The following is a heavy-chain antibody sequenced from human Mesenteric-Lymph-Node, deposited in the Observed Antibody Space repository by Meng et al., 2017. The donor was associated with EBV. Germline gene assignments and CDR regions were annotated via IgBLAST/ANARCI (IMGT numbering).Heavy chain of an antibody. D-gene: IGHD2/OR15-2a*01. CDR2: INHSGST. CDR3: ARGFLSFVRVFDY. J-gene: IGHJ4*02. Sequence: QVQLQQGGAGLLKPSETLSRTCAVYGGSFSGYYWSWIRQPPGKGLEWIGEINHSGSTNYNPSLKSRVTISVDTSKNQFSLKLSSVTAADTAVYYCARGFLSFVRVFDYWGQGTLVTVSS. V-gene: IGHV4-34*01. CDR1: GGSFSGYY.